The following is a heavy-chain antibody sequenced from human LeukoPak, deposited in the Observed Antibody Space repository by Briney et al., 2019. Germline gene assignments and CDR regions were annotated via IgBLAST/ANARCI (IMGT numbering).Heavy chain of an antibody. Sequence: GGSLRLSCAASGFTFSTYAIHWVRQAPGKGLEWVAVISYDGSNKYYADSVKGRFTISRDNSKNTLYLQMNSLRAEDTAVYYCAKDRGITYYDFSDYWGQGTLVTVSS. D-gene: IGHD3-3*01. J-gene: IGHJ4*02. CDR1: GFTFSTYA. V-gene: IGHV3-30*04. CDR3: AKDRGITYYDFSDY. CDR2: ISYDGSNK.